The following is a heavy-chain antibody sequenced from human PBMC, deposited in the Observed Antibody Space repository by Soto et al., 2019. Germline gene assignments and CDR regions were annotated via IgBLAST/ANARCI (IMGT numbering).Heavy chain of an antibody. Sequence: SETLSLTCTVSGGSISSYYWSWIRQPPGKGLEWIGYIYYSGSTNYNPSLKSRVTISVDTSKNQFSLKLSSVTAADTAVYYCARHLLYYDIFPFDPWGQGTLVTVS. CDR2: IYYSGST. CDR3: ARHLLYYDIFPFDP. CDR1: GGSISSYY. J-gene: IGHJ5*02. V-gene: IGHV4-59*08. D-gene: IGHD3-9*01.